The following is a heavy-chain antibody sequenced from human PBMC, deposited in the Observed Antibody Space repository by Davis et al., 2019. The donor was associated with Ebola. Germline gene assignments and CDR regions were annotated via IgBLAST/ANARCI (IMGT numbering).Heavy chain of an antibody. CDR2: INHSGST. CDR3: ARPPEQLVNGDWYFDL. Sequence: PSETLSLTCTVSGGSISSYYWSWIRQPPGKGLEWIGEINHSGSTNYNPSLKSRVSISVDTSKNQFSLKLSSVTAADTAVYYCARPPEQLVNGDWYFDLWGRGTLVTVSS. V-gene: IGHV4-34*01. D-gene: IGHD6-13*01. J-gene: IGHJ2*01. CDR1: GGSISSYY.